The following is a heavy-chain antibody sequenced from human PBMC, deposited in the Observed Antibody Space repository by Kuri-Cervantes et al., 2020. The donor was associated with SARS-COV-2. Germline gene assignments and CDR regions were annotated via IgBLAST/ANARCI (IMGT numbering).Heavy chain of an antibody. CDR1: GFTFSSYW. CDR3: ARAPIPLSPLDY. Sequence: GESLKISCAASGFTFSSYWMSWVRQAPGKGLEWVANIKQDGSEKYYADSVKGRFTISRDNAKNSLYLQMNSLRAEDTAVYYCARAPIPLSPLDYWGQGTLVTVSS. J-gene: IGHJ4*02. CDR2: IKQDGSEK. V-gene: IGHV3-7*04.